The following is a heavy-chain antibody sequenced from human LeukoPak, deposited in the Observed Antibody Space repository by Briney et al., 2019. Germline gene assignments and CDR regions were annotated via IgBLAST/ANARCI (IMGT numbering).Heavy chain of an antibody. Sequence: ASVKVSCKASGYTFTGYYMHWVRQAPGQGLEWVGWINPNSGGTNYAQKFQGRVTMTRDTSISTAYMELSRLRSDDTAVYYCARWRTGQEGVVVILGFDYWGQGTLVTVSS. CDR3: ARWRTGQEGVVVILGFDY. CDR2: INPNSGGT. CDR1: GYTFTGYY. V-gene: IGHV1-2*02. J-gene: IGHJ4*02. D-gene: IGHD3-22*01.